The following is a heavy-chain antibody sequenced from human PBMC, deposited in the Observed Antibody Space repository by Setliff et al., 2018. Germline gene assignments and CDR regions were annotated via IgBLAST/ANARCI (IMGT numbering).Heavy chain of an antibody. CDR3: GRWLQWVDY. CDR1: GFSLSSYW. D-gene: IGHD5-18*01. J-gene: IGHJ4*02. V-gene: IGHV3-7*01. Sequence: GGSLRLSCAASGFSLSSYWMSWVRQAPGKGLEWVANIKQDGSEKYYVDSVKGRFTISGDNARNSLYLQMNSLRAEDTAVYFCGRWLQWVDYWGQGALVTVSS. CDR2: IKQDGSEK.